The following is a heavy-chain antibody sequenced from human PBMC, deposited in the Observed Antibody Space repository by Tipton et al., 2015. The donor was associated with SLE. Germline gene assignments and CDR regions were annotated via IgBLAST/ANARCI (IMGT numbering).Heavy chain of an antibody. Sequence: GSLRLSCAASGFTFSSCAMSWVRQAPGKGPEWISLVSPSSTYIYYADSVKGRFSISRDNAKNSLDLQMNSLRAEDTAVYYCARDPQGELVEWYFDLWGRGTLVTVSS. CDR3: ARDPQGELVEWYFDL. V-gene: IGHV3-21*01. CDR2: VSPSSTYI. J-gene: IGHJ2*01. CDR1: GFTFSSCA. D-gene: IGHD6-6*01.